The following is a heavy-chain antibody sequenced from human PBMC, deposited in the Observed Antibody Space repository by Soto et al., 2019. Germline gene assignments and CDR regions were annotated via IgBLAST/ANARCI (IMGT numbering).Heavy chain of an antibody. CDR2: ISYDGSNK. D-gene: IGHD3-10*01. V-gene: IGHV3-30-3*01. J-gene: IGHJ6*02. CDR3: ARDKKSRGFGELFEGYYGMDV. Sequence: PGGSLRLSCAASGFTFSSYAMHWVRQAPGKGLEWVAVISYDGSNKYYADSVKGRSTISRDNSKNTLYLQMNSLRAEDTAVYYCARDKKSRGFGELFEGYYGMDVWGQGTTVTVSS. CDR1: GFTFSSYA.